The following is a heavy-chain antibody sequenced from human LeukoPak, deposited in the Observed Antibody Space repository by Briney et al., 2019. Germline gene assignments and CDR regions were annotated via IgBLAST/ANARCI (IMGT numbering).Heavy chain of an antibody. CDR2: ISGSGDNT. D-gene: IGHD6-19*01. J-gene: IGHJ4*02. Sequence: GGSLRLSCAASGFTFSNYAMTWVRQAPGKGLEWVSAISGSGDNTYYADSVKGRFTISRDNSKNTVYLQMNSLRPEDTAIYNCAKDGVAGKIMYYFDYWGQGTLVTVSS. V-gene: IGHV3-23*01. CDR3: AKDGVAGKIMYYFDY. CDR1: GFTFSNYA.